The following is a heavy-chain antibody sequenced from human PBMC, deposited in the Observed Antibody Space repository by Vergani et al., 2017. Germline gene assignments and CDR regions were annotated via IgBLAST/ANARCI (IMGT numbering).Heavy chain of an antibody. D-gene: IGHD3-10*01. V-gene: IGHV3-23*01. Sequence: EGQLLESGGGLVQPGGSLRLSCAASGFTFSSYAMSWVRQAPGKGLEWVSAISGSGGSTYYPDSVKGRFTISRDNSKNTLYLQMNSLRAEDTAVYYCAKDLXGSGSYYMGDYFDYWGQGTLVTVSS. CDR2: ISGSGGST. J-gene: IGHJ4*02. CDR1: GFTFSSYA. CDR3: AKDLXGSGSYYMGDYFDY.